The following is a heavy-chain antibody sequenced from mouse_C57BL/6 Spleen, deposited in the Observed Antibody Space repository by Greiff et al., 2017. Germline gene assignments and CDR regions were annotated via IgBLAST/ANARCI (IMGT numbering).Heavy chain of an antibody. CDR3: AREDVYYGNYSAY. D-gene: IGHD2-1*01. V-gene: IGHV1-61*01. CDR1: GYTFTSYW. CDR2: IYPSDSET. J-gene: IGHJ3*01. Sequence: QVQLQQPGAELVRPGSSVKLSCKASGYTFTSYWMDWVKQRPGQGLEWIGNIYPSDSETHYNQKLKDQGTVTVDKSSSTAYMQLSSLTSEDSAVYNCAREDVYYGNYSAYWGQGTLVTVSA.